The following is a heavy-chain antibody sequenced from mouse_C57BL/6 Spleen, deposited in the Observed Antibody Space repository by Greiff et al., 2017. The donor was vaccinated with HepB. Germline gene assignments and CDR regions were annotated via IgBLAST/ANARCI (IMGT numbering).Heavy chain of an antibody. CDR2: IDPSDSET. J-gene: IGHJ2*01. Sequence: QVQLQQPGAELVRPGSSVKLSCKASGYTFTSYWMHWVKQRPIQGLEWIGNIDPSDSETHYNQKFKDKATLTVDKSSSSAYMQLSSLTSEDSAVYYCARQYYYGSSDFDYWGQGTTLTVSS. D-gene: IGHD1-1*01. V-gene: IGHV1-52*01. CDR3: ARQYYYGSSDFDY. CDR1: GYTFTSYW.